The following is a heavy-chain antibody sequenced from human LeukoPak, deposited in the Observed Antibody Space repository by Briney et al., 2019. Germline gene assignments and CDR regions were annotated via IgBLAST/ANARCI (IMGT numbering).Heavy chain of an antibody. Sequence: SETLSLTCTVPGGSISSHYWSWIRQPPGKGLEWIGYMYDTRSTKDNPSLKSRVTLSADTSKNQFSLRLSSVTAAGTAVYYCATIKRGNIFGYFDFWGQGILVTVSS. J-gene: IGHJ4*02. CDR1: GGSISSHY. D-gene: IGHD5-18*01. V-gene: IGHV4-59*11. CDR2: MYDTRST. CDR3: ATIKRGNIFGYFDF.